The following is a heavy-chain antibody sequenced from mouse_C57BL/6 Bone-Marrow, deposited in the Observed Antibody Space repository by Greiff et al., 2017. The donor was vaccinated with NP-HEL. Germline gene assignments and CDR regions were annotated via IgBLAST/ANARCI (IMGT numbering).Heavy chain of an antibody. CDR3: ANDYGSSYDLYFDV. D-gene: IGHD1-1*01. Sequence: QVQLKESGAELMKPGASVKLSCKATGYTFTGYWIEWVKQRPGHGLEWIGEILPGSGSTNYNEKFKGKATFTADTSSNTAYMKLSSLTTEDSAIYYCANDYGSSYDLYFDVWGTGTTVTVSS. V-gene: IGHV1-9*01. CDR2: ILPGSGST. CDR1: GYTFTGYW. J-gene: IGHJ1*03.